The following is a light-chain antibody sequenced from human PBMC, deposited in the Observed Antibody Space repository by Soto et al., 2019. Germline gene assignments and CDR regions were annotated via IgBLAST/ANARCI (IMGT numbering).Light chain of an antibody. CDR1: NIGSKS. Sequence: SYELTQPPSVSVAPGQTARITCGGNNIGSKSVHWYQQKPGQAPVLVVYDDSDRPSGIPERFSGSNSGNTATLTISRVEAGDEADYYCQVWDSSSDPVVFGEGTKLTVL. CDR3: QVWDSSSDPVV. J-gene: IGLJ2*01. CDR2: DDS. V-gene: IGLV3-21*02.